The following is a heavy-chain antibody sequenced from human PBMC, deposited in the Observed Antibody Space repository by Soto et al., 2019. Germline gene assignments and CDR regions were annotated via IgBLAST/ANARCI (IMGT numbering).Heavy chain of an antibody. V-gene: IGHV1-18*01. Sequence: ASVKVSCKASGYTFTSYGISWVRQAPGQGLEWMGWISAYNGNTNYAQKLQGRVTMTTDTSTSTAYMELRSLRSDDTAVYYCARDLGAARPGFWFDPWGQGTLVTVSS. CDR2: ISAYNGNT. CDR3: ARDLGAARPGFWFDP. J-gene: IGHJ5*02. CDR1: GYTFTSYG. D-gene: IGHD6-6*01.